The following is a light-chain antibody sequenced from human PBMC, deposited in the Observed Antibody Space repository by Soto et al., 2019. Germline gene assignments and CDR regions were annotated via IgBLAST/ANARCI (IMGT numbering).Light chain of an antibody. CDR1: QSISVW. CDR2: KAS. CDR3: LQDFNYPIT. J-gene: IGKJ5*01. V-gene: IGKV1-5*03. Sequence: IQMTQSPSTLSASVGDRVTITCRASQSISVWLAWYQQKAGKAPNLLIYKASRSESGVPSRFSGSGSGADFTLTISSLLPEDFATYYCLQDFNYPITFGQGTRLEIK.